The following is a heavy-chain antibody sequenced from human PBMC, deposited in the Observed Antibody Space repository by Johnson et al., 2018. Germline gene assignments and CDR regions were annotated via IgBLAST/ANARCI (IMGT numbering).Heavy chain of an antibody. D-gene: IGHD1-7*01. Sequence: QVQLVESGAEVKKPGSSVKVSCKASGGTFSSYAISWVRQAPGQGLEWMGGIIPIFGTANYAQKFQGRVTITADESTSTAYMGRGSLRSEDRAVYYCARRRITGTDHPFDYWGQGTLVTVSS. CDR3: ARRRITGTDHPFDY. CDR2: IIPIFGTA. CDR1: GGTFSSYA. J-gene: IGHJ4*02. V-gene: IGHV1-69*01.